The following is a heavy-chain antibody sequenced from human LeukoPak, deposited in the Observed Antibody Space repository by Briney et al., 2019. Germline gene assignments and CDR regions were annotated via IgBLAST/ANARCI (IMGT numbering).Heavy chain of an antibody. CDR3: ARVLLSSGFIDY. J-gene: IGHJ4*02. CDR2: MNPNSGNT. Sequence: VASVKVSSKASGYTFTSYDINWVRQATGQGLEWMGWMNPNSGNTGYAQKFQGRVTMTRNTSISTAYMELSSLRSEDTAVYYCARVLLSSGFIDYWGQGTLVTVSS. CDR1: GYTFTSYD. D-gene: IGHD6-19*01. V-gene: IGHV1-8*01.